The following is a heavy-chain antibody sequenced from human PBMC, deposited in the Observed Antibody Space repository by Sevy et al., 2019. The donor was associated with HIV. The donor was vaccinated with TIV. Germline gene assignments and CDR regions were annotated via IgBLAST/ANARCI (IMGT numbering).Heavy chain of an antibody. D-gene: IGHD2-2*02. Sequence: GGSLRLSCAASGFTFSNAWMSWVRQAPGKGLEWVGRIKSKTDGGTTDYAAPVKGRFTISRDDSKNTLYLQMNSLKTEDTAVYYCTTDETSIEVVPAAIWYWGQGTLVTVSS. CDR3: TTDETSIEVVPAAIWY. CDR1: GFTFSNAW. CDR2: IKSKTDGGTT. J-gene: IGHJ4*02. V-gene: IGHV3-15*01.